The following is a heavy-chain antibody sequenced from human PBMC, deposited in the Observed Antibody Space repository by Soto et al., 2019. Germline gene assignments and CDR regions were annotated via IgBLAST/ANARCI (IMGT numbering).Heavy chain of an antibody. J-gene: IGHJ6*02. CDR2: ISYDGSNK. V-gene: IGHV3-30*18. CDR1: GFTFSSYG. CDR3: AKGRGEGYYYGMDV. D-gene: IGHD2-21*01. Sequence: GGSLRLSCAASGFTFSSYGMHWVRQAPGKGLEWVAVISYDGSNKYYADSVKGRFTISRDNSKNTLYLQMNSLRAEDTAVYYCAKGRGEGYYYGMDVWGQGTTVTVSS.